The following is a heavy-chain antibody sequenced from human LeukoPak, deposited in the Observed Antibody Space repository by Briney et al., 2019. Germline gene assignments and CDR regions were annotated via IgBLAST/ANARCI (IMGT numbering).Heavy chain of an antibody. D-gene: IGHD6-13*01. CDR1: GYTFTGYY. CDR2: INPNSGGT. V-gene: IGHV1-2*03. CDR3: ARGRRARSSSSQNWFDP. J-gene: IGHJ5*02. Sequence: LGASVKVSCKASGYTFTGYYMHWVRQAPGQGLEWMGWINPNSGGTNYAQKFQGRVTMTRDTSISTAYMELSSLRSEDTAVYYCARGRRARSSSSQNWFDPWGQGTLVTVSS.